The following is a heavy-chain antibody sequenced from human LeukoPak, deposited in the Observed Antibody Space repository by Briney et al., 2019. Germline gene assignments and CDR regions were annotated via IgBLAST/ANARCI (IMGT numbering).Heavy chain of an antibody. V-gene: IGHV1-69*13. CDR2: IIPIFGTA. CDR3: ARDLPLSGEEYVWGNN. J-gene: IGHJ4*02. CDR1: GGTFSCYA. D-gene: IGHD3-16*01. Sequence: SVQVSCKASGGTFSCYAISWVRQAPGQGLEWMGGIIPIFGTANYAQKFQGRVTITADESTSTAYMELSSLRSEDTAVYYCARDLPLSGEEYVWGNNWGQGTLVTVSS.